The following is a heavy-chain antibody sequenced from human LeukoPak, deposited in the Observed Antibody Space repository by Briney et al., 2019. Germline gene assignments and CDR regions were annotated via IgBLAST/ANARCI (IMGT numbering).Heavy chain of an antibody. D-gene: IGHD3-22*01. CDR3: AWGDSSGYPFDP. J-gene: IGHJ5*02. Sequence: SQTLSLTCTVSGGSITRGNYYWSWFRQPAGKGLEYIGRIYTRGRTSGSTYYNPSLKSRVTISVDTSKNQCSLKLSSVTAADTAVYYCAWGDSSGYPFDPWGQGTLVTASS. CDR1: GGSITRGNYY. CDR2: IYTRGRTSGST. V-gene: IGHV4-61*02.